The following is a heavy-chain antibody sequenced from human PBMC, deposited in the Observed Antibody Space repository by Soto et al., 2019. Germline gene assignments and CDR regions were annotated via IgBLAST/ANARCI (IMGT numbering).Heavy chain of an antibody. CDR2: IYNNGGT. V-gene: IGHV4-59*02. Sequence: ASETRSLTCTVSGGSVGFYYWTWIRQPPGKGLECIGYIYNNGGTNYNPSLKSRVTISLDTSKKQFSLSLSSVTAADAAVYFCARYSRYFYESCGKPRTYYVDVWGKGATVTVSS. CDR1: GGSVGFYY. J-gene: IGHJ6*03. D-gene: IGHD3-22*01. CDR3: ARYSRYFYESCGKPRTYYVDV.